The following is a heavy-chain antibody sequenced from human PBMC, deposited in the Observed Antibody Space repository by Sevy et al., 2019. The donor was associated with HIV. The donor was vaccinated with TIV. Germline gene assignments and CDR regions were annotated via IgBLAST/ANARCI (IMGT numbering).Heavy chain of an antibody. V-gene: IGHV3-48*03. Sequence: GGSLRLSCTASGFTFSSYDMNWVRQAPGKGLEWVSKISRSGSSVYYADSVKGRFTISRDNAKNSLKLQMNSLRAEDTAVYYCTRNGGAVDNGFDPWGQGTLVTVSS. J-gene: IGHJ5*02. CDR2: ISRSGSSV. CDR1: GFTFSSYD. D-gene: IGHD2-8*01. CDR3: TRNGGAVDNGFDP.